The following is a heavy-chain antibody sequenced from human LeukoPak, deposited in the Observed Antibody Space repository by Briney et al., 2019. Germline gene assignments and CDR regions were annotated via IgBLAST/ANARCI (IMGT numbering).Heavy chain of an antibody. D-gene: IGHD1-26*01. V-gene: IGHV3-7*03. CDR3: ARDPYRFAFDI. CDR1: GFSFSTIY. CDR2: INVDGTAE. Sequence: GGSLRLSCAASGFSFSTIYMSWVRQTPGQGLEWVANINVDGTAEYYVDSVKGRFTISRDNAKNSLYLQMNSLRAEDTAVYYCARDPYRFAFDIWGQGTVDLASS. J-gene: IGHJ3*02.